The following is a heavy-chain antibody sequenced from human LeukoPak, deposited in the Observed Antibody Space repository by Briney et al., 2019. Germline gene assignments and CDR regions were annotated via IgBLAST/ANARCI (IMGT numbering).Heavy chain of an antibody. CDR2: ISGSGGGT. CDR3: AKDHRGYYDSSGYPDY. V-gene: IGHV3-23*01. J-gene: IGHJ4*02. CDR1: GFTFSSYA. D-gene: IGHD3-22*01. Sequence: PGGSLRLSCAASGFTFSSYAMSWVRQAPGKGLEWVSAISGSGGGTYYADSVKGRFTISRDNSKNTLYLQMNSLRAEDTAVYYCAKDHRGYYDSSGYPDYWGQGTLVTVSS.